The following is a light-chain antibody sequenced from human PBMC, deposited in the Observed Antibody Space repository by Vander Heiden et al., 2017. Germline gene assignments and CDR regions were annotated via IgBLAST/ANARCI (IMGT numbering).Light chain of an antibody. J-gene: IGLJ3*02. V-gene: IGLV1-44*01. Sequence: QSVLPQPPSASGTPGQRVTISCSGSSSNIGSNTVNWYQQLPGTAPKLRIYSNNQRPSGVPDRFSGSKSGTSASLAISGLQSEDEADYYCAAWDDSLNGQVFGGGTKLTGL. CDR3: AAWDDSLNGQV. CDR1: SSNIGSNT. CDR2: SNN.